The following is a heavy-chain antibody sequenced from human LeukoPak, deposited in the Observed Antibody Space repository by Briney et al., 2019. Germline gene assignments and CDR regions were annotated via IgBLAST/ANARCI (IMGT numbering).Heavy chain of an antibody. J-gene: IGHJ5*02. Sequence: GGSLRLSCAASGFTFSSYSMNWVRQAPGKGLEWVSYISSSSSTIYYADSVKGRFTISRDNAKNSLYLQMNSLRAEDTAVYYCARVVDWNYVVRGLSPFDPWGQGTLVTVSS. V-gene: IGHV3-48*04. CDR2: ISSSSSTI. CDR1: GFTFSSYS. D-gene: IGHD1-7*01. CDR3: ARVVDWNYVVRGLSPFDP.